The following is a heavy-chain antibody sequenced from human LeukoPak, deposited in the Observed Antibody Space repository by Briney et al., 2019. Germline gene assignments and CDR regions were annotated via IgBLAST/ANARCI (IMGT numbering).Heavy chain of an antibody. CDR1: GFTFSSYA. J-gene: IGHJ4*02. CDR3: LIYYGSGSYADY. V-gene: IGHV3-23*01. Sequence: GGSLRLSCAASGFTFSSYAVTWVRQAPGKGLEWVSAIRRSGGSTYYADSVKGRFTISRDNSKNTLYLQMNSLRAEDTAVYYCLIYYGSGSYADYWGQGTLVPVSS. CDR2: IRRSGGST. D-gene: IGHD3-10*01.